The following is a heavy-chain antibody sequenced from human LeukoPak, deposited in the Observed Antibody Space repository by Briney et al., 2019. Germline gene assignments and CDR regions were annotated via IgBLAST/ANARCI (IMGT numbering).Heavy chain of an antibody. D-gene: IGHD1-14*01. CDR1: GFPLNSIW. CDR3: ARGGVNPVDH. J-gene: IGHJ4*02. V-gene: IGHV3-74*01. CDR2: MNEYSTTI. Sequence: GGSLRLSCAASGFPLNSIWMHCVRQAPGKGLVWVSDMNEYSTTIRYADSVKGRFTISRDNAKSILYLQMNNLRAEDTAMYFCARGGVNPVDHWGQGTLVTVSS.